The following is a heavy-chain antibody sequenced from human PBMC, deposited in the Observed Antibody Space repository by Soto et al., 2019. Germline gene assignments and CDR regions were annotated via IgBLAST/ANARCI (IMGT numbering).Heavy chain of an antibody. CDR1: GGSVSNNNYY. V-gene: IGHV4-39*01. CDR2: IYYSGST. CDR3: ARRLYYDSSGFEGGGMDV. J-gene: IGHJ6*02. Sequence: SETLSLTCTVSGGSVSNNNYYWGWIRQPPGKGLVWIGDIYYSGSTYYNPSLKSRVTISVDTSKNQFSLKVRSVTAADTAVYYCARRLYYDSSGFEGGGMDVWGQGTTVTVSS. D-gene: IGHD3-22*01.